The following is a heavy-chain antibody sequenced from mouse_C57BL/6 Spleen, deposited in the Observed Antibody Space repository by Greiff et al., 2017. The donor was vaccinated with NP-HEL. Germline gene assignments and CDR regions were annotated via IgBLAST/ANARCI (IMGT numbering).Heavy chain of an antibody. V-gene: IGHV5-6*01. J-gene: IGHJ2*01. CDR3: ARVSTYYFDY. D-gene: IGHD2-1*01. CDR1: GFTFSSYG. Sequence: EVHLVESGGDLVKPGGSLKLSCAASGFTFSSYGMSWVRQTPDKRLEWVATISSGGSYTYYPDSVKGRFTISRDNAKNTLYLQMSSLKSEDTAMYYCARVSTYYFDYWGQGTTLTVSS. CDR2: ISSGGSYT.